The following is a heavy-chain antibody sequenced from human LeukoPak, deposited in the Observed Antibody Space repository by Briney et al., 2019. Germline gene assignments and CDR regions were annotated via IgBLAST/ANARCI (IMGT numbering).Heavy chain of an antibody. Sequence: SETLSLTCTVSSYSISSGYYWGWIRQPPGKGLEWIGSIYHSGRTYYNPSLKSRVTISVDTSKNQFSLKLSSVTTSDTAVYYRARVPHGETISGAVLYWFDPWGQGTLVTVSS. J-gene: IGHJ5*02. CDR3: ARVPHGETISGAVLYWFDP. CDR1: SYSISSGYY. CDR2: IYHSGRT. D-gene: IGHD3-3*01. V-gene: IGHV4-38-2*02.